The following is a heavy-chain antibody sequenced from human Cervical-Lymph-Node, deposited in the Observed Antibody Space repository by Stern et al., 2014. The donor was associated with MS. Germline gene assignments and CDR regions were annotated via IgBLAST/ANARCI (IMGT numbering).Heavy chain of an antibody. CDR1: GFSLSTNGVA. Sequence: QVPLRESGPTLVKPTETLRLTCTFSGFSLSTNGVAGGWIRQTPGKALEFLVLRYCDGGKRNNTSPKRRLATTTNTSQSKVVLKKTSLDPVDTAAYYFFYAAPGDFLEDAFDIWGQGTMVTISS. J-gene: IGHJ3*02. CDR3: FYAAPGDFLEDAFDI. CDR2: RYCDGGK. V-gene: IGHV2-5*02. D-gene: IGHD4-17*01.